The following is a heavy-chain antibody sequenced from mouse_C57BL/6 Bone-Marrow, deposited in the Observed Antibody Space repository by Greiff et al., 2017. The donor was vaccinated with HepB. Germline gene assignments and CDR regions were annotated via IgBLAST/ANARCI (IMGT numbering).Heavy chain of an antibody. CDR3: ARTQAWFAY. Sequence: VQLQQPGAELVKPGASVKLSCKASGYTFTSYWMQWVKQRPGQGLEWIGEIDPSDSYTNYNQKFKGKATLTVDTSSSTAYMQLSSLASEDSAVYYCARTQAWFAYWGQGTQVTVSA. CDR1: GYTFTSYW. D-gene: IGHD3-2*02. CDR2: IDPSDSYT. J-gene: IGHJ3*01. V-gene: IGHV1-50*01.